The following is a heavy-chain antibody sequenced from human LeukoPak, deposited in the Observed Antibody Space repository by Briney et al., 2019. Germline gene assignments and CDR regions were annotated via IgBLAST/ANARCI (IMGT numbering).Heavy chain of an antibody. D-gene: IGHD3-22*01. J-gene: IGHJ3*02. CDR1: GGSISRYY. CDR2: IYYSGST. CDR3: ARPYYDSSGYHDAFDI. V-gene: IGHV4-59*01. Sequence: SETLSLTCTVSGGSISRYYWSWIRQPPGKGLEWIGYIYYSGSTNYNPSLKSRVTISVDTSKNQFPLKLSSVTAADTAVYYCARPYYDSSGYHDAFDIWGQGTMVTVSS.